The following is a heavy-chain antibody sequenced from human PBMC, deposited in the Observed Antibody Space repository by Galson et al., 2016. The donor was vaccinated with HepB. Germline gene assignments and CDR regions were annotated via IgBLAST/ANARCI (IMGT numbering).Heavy chain of an antibody. D-gene: IGHD2-2*01. CDR3: ASVRVGCSSTSCYIDD. CDR2: IYYSGST. Sequence: TLSLTCTVSGGSISSGGYYWSWIRQHPGKGLEWIGYIYYSGSTYYNPSLKSRVTISVDKSQNHFSLNLNSVTAADTAVYYCASVRVGCSSTSCYIDDWGQGTLVTVSS. J-gene: IGHJ4*02. V-gene: IGHV4-31*03. CDR1: GGSISSGGYY.